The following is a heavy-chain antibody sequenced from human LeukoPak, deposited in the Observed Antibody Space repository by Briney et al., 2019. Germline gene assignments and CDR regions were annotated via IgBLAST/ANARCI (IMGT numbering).Heavy chain of an antibody. D-gene: IGHD1-26*01. J-gene: IGHJ4*02. CDR2: INRDGSGK. CDR3: ARVEYSGNGNLY. V-gene: IGHV3-7*03. Sequence: GGSLRLSYAGSRLTFINYWMTWVRQVPGKGLEWVANINRDGSGKYYLPSVRGRFTISKDDAKDSLYLQMDSLRPEDTAIYYCARVEYSGNGNLYWGQGTLVTVSS. CDR1: RLTFINYW.